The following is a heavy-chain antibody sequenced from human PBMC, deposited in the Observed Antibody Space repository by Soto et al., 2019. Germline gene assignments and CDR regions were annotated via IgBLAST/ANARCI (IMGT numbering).Heavy chain of an antibody. CDR1: GGSISSGGYS. CDR3: ARARSTFSAFDI. V-gene: IGHV4-30-2*01. Sequence: KTSETLSLTCAVSGGSISSGGYSWSWIRQPPGKGLEWIGYIYHSGSTYYNPSLKSRVTISVDRSKNQFSLKLSSVTAADTAVYYCARARSTFSAFDIWGQGTMVTV. CDR2: IYHSGST. J-gene: IGHJ3*02. D-gene: IGHD1-26*01.